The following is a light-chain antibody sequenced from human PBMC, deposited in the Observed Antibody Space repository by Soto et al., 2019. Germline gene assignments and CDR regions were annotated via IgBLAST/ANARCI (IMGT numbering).Light chain of an antibody. CDR2: CAS. CDR1: QSISRY. V-gene: IGKV1-39*01. Sequence: DVQMTQSPSSLSASVVDRFTITFLTSQSISRYLNWYQQKPGRAPKLLIYCASTLESGVPSRFSGSGSGTDFTLTINNLQPEDFASYFCQESYSTPLTFGGGTKV. CDR3: QESYSTPLT. J-gene: IGKJ4*01.